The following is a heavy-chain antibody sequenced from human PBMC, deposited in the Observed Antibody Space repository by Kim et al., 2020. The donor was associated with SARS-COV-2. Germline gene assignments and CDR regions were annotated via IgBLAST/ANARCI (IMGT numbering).Heavy chain of an antibody. D-gene: IGHD3-22*01. Sequence: GGSLRLSCAASGFTFSSYWMSWVRQAPGKGLEWVANIKQDGSETYYVDSVKGRFTISRDNSKNSLYLQMNSLRAEDTAVYYCARERYYYDSIGYYYNDFYTWGHGTMVTVSS. CDR3: ARERYYYDSIGYYYNDFYT. V-gene: IGHV3-7*01. CDR2: IKQDGSET. CDR1: GFTFSSYW. J-gene: IGHJ3*02.